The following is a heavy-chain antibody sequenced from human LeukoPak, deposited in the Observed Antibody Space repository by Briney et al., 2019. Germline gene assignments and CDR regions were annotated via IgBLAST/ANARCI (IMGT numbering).Heavy chain of an antibody. J-gene: IGHJ3*02. D-gene: IGHD4-23*01. CDR3: ARGDYGGNSDDAFDI. CDR2: IYYSGTT. CDR1: GGSISSRSYY. V-gene: IGHV4-39*07. Sequence: SETLSLTCTVSGGSISSRSYYWGWIRQPPGKGLEWIGSIYYSGTTYYNSSLKSRVTISVDTSKNQFSLKLSSVTAADTAVYYCARGDYGGNSDDAFDIWGQGTMVTVSS.